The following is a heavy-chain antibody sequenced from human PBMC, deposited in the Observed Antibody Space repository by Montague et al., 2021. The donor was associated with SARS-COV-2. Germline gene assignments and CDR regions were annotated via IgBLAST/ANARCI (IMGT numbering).Heavy chain of an antibody. CDR3: ARGGLGNRGFDY. Sequence: SETLSLTCVVSDVSLSSSTWWCWVRQSPGKGLEWVGETYLSGFTQYTPSVKSRVTISLDDSRRQFSLRLTSVTAADTAVYFCARGGLGNRGFDYWGQGTLVTVSS. J-gene: IGHJ4*02. V-gene: IGHV4-4*02. D-gene: IGHD3/OR15-3a*01. CDR1: DVSLSSSTW. CDR2: TYLSGFT.